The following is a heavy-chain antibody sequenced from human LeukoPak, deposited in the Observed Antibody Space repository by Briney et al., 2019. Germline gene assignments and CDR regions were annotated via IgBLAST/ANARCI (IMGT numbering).Heavy chain of an antibody. V-gene: IGHV1-69*01. CDR1: GGTFSSYT. Sequence: ASVKVSCKASGGTFSSYTIAWVRQAPGQGLEWMGGIIPIFGTANYAQKFQGRVTITADESTSTAYMELSSLRSEDTAVYYCARAEVHQLWLLNYYYMDVWGKGTTVTVSS. CDR2: IIPIFGTA. D-gene: IGHD5-18*01. J-gene: IGHJ6*03. CDR3: ARAEVHQLWLLNYYYMDV.